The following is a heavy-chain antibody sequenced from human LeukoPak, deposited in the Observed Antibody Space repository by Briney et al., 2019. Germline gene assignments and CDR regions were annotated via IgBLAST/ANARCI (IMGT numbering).Heavy chain of an antibody. J-gene: IGHJ5*02. Sequence: SETLSLTCTVSGGSISSYYWSWIRQPPGKGLEWIGEINHSGSTNYNPSLKSRVTISVDTSKNQFSLKLSSVTAADTAVYYCARLLFRFYIAWFDPWGQGTLVTVSS. V-gene: IGHV4-34*01. CDR3: ARLLFRFYIAWFDP. CDR1: GGSISSYY. CDR2: INHSGST. D-gene: IGHD2-15*01.